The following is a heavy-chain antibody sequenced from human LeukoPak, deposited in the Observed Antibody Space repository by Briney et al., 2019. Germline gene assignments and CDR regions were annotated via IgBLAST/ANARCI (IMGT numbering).Heavy chain of an antibody. V-gene: IGHV3-7*01. D-gene: IGHD3-22*01. CDR3: ARDLGYDSSGYYEYFQH. CDR2: IKQDGSEK. Sequence: GGSLRLSCVASGFTFDDHSMHWVRQSPGKGLEWVANIKQDGSEKYYVDSVKGRFTISRDNAKNSLYLQMNSLRAEDTAVYYCARDLGYDSSGYYEYFQHWGQGTLVTVSS. CDR1: GFTFDDHS. J-gene: IGHJ1*01.